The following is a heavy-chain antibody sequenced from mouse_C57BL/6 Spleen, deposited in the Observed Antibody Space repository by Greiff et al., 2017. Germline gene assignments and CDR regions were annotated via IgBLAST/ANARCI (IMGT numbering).Heavy chain of an antibody. CDR1: GYTFTDYN. CDR3: ARTQSKVEDYAMDY. J-gene: IGHJ4*01. D-gene: IGHD1-1*01. CDR2: INPNNGGT. V-gene: IGHV1-18*01. Sequence: VQLQQSGPELVKPGASVKIPCKASGYTFTDYNMDWVKQSHGKSLEWIGDINPNNGGTNYNQKFKGKATLTVDKSSSTAYMELRSLTSEDTAVSYCARTQSKVEDYAMDYWGQGTSVTV.